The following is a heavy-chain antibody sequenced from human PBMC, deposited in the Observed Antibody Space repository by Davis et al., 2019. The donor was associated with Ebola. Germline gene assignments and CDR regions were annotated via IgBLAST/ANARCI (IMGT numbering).Heavy chain of an antibody. J-gene: IGHJ5*02. CDR2: IYYSGST. CDR1: GGSISSGDYY. V-gene: IGHV4-31*03. Sequence: SETLSLTCTVSGGSISSGDYYWSWIRQHPGKGLEWIGYIYYSGSTYYNPSLKSRVTISVDTSKNQFSLKLSSVTAADTAVYYCARDNLDHWFDPWGQGTLVTVSS. D-gene: IGHD3/OR15-3a*01. CDR3: ARDNLDHWFDP.